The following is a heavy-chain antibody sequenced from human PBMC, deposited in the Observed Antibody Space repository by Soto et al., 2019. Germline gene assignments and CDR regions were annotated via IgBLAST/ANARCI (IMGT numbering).Heavy chain of an antibody. D-gene: IGHD2-2*01. CDR2: TIGSGGST. J-gene: IGHJ5*02. CDR1: GFTFSNYA. Sequence: GGSLRLSCAASGFTFSNYAISWVRQGPGEGLEWVSTTIGSGGSTYYADSVKGRFTISRDNAKNSLYLQMNSLRAEDTAVYYCARDLGEGWGIVVVPAAMPSWFDPWGQGTLVTVSS. V-gene: IGHV3-23*01. CDR3: ARDLGEGWGIVVVPAAMPSWFDP.